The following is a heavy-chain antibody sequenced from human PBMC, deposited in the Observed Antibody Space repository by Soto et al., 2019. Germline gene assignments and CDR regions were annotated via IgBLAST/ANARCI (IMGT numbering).Heavy chain of an antibody. CDR1: GDCIYSSSYS. Sequence: PSKPLSITCTFYGDCIYSSSYSWGWIRQPTEKGLEWIGSIYYSGGTYYNPSLKSRVTISVDTSKNQFSLKLSSVTAADKAVYFWARRYVNQPMGGYWGHGTRGTVS. V-gene: IGHV4-39*01. CDR3: ARRYVNQPMGGY. J-gene: IGHJ4*01. CDR2: IYYSGGT. D-gene: IGHD2-2*01.